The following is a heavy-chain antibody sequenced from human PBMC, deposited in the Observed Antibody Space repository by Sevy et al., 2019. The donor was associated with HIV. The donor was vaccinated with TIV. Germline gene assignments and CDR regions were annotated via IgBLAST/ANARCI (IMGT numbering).Heavy chain of an antibody. D-gene: IGHD4-4*01. J-gene: IGHJ6*02. CDR1: GYTFTSYG. Sequence: ASVNVSCKASGYTFTSYGISWVRQAPGQGLEWMGWISAYNGNTNYAQKLQGRVTMTTDTSTSTAYMELRSLRSDDTAVYYCARDSWPTVTFYGMDVWGQGTTVTVSS. CDR2: ISAYNGNT. CDR3: ARDSWPTVTFYGMDV. V-gene: IGHV1-18*01.